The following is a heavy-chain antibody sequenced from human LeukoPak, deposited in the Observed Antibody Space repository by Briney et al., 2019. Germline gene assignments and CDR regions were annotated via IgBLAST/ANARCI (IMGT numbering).Heavy chain of an antibody. Sequence: GGSLRLSCAASGFTFTDYAMSWVRQAPGKGLEWVSAVSGSGGTTYYTDSVKGRFTISRDNSKNTLYLQMHSLRAEDTAVYYCARDGAEGAVAGDYWGQGTPVTVSS. D-gene: IGHD6-19*01. CDR2: VSGSGGTT. CDR1: GFTFTDYA. V-gene: IGHV3-23*01. J-gene: IGHJ4*02. CDR3: ARDGAEGAVAGDY.